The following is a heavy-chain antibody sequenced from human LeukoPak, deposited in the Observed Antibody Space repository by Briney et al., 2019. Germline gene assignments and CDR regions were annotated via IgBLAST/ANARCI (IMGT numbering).Heavy chain of an antibody. D-gene: IGHD2-2*02. CDR1: GFTFSSYG. CDR2: IRYDGSNK. V-gene: IGHV3-30*02. J-gene: IGHJ4*02. CDR3: AKGDQPLLYGGAFDS. Sequence: GGSLRLSCAASGFTFSSYGMHWVRQAPGKGLEWVAFIRYDGSNKYYADSVKGRFTISRDNSKNTLYLQMNSLRAEDTAVYYCAKGDQPLLYGGAFDSLGQGTLVTVSS.